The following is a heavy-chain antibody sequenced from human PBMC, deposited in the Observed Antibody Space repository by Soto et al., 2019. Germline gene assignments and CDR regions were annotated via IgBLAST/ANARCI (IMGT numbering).Heavy chain of an antibody. Sequence: ASVKVSCKASGYTFTSYYMHWVRQAPGQGLEWMGWINAGNGNTKYSQKFQGRVTITRDTSASTAYMELSSLRSEDTAVYYCAREGMTTAPAYYYYGMDVWGQGTTVTVSS. CDR3: AREGMTTAPAYYYYGMDV. CDR1: GYTFTSYY. V-gene: IGHV1-3*01. CDR2: INAGNGNT. J-gene: IGHJ6*02. D-gene: IGHD4-17*01.